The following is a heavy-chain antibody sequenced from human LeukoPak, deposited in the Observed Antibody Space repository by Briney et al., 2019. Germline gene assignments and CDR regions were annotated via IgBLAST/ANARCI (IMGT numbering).Heavy chain of an antibody. J-gene: IGHJ4*02. Sequence: GGSLRLSCAASGFTFSSYWMSWVRQAPGKGLEWVANIKQDGSEKYYVDSVKGRFTISRDNAKNSLYLQMNSLRAEDTAVYYCVGVRYFDWGGSDYWGQGTLVTVSS. CDR1: GFTFSSYW. CDR2: IKQDGSEK. V-gene: IGHV3-7*01. D-gene: IGHD3-9*01. CDR3: VGVRYFDWGGSDY.